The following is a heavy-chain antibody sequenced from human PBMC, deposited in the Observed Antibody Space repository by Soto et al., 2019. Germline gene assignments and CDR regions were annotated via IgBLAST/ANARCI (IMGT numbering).Heavy chain of an antibody. CDR3: ARDYGSAY. D-gene: IGHD3-10*01. J-gene: IGHJ4*02. CDR2: IYYSGST. V-gene: IGHV4-59*01. Sequence: QVQLQESGPGLVKPSETLSLTCTVSGGSISSYYWSWIRQPPGKGLEWIGYIYYSGSTNYNPSLKSRVTISVDTSKNQFSLKLSSVTAADTAVYYCARDYGSAYWGQGTLVTVSS. CDR1: GGSISSYY.